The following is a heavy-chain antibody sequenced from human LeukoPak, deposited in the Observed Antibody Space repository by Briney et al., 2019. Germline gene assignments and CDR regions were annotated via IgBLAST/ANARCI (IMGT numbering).Heavy chain of an antibody. CDR2: IRSKIYGGTP. Sequence: QSGGSLRLSCAASGFTSSSYSMNWVRQAPGKGLEWVGFIRSKIYGGTPEYAASVKGRFTISRDDSKGIAYLQMNSLKTEDTAVYYCTRDQTPYYWGQGTLVTVSS. J-gene: IGHJ4*02. CDR3: TRDQTPYY. CDR1: GFTSSSYS. V-gene: IGHV3-49*04.